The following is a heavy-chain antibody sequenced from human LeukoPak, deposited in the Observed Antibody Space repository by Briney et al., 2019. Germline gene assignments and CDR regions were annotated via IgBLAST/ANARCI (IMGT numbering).Heavy chain of an antibody. CDR1: GGSISSDNYY. V-gene: IGHV4-30-4*01. J-gene: IGHJ4*02. CDR2: IYYNGAT. D-gene: IGHD6-13*01. Sequence: PSETLSLTCTVSGGSISSDNYYWRWIRHHPRKGLEWIGYIYYNGATYYNPSLQSRVTISIDPSNNQFSLKLSSVTAADTAVYYCARDGIAATGLTFDYWGQGTLVTVST. CDR3: ARDGIAATGLTFDY.